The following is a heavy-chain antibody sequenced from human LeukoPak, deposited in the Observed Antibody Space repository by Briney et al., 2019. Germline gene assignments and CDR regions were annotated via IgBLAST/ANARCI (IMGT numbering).Heavy chain of an antibody. CDR2: VSHSGDT. CDR3: AREREYYYMDV. Sequence: PSETLSLTCTVSNDPISSDYFWAWIRQAPGKGLDYLGSVSHSGDTFYNPSLKTRVSISVDTSKNLFSLKLTSVTAADTAIYYCAREREYYYMDVWGRGTTVSVSS. CDR1: NDPISSDYF. V-gene: IGHV4-38-2*02. J-gene: IGHJ6*03.